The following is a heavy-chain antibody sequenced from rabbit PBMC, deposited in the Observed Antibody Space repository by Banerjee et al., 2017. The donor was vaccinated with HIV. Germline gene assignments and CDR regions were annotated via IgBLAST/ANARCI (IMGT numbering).Heavy chain of an antibody. CDR1: GFSFSSSYY. Sequence: QEQLVESGGGLVQPEGSLTLACTASGFSFSSSYYMWWVRQAPGKGLEWIACIYGGSSDNTYYASWAKGRFTISKTSSTTVTLQMTSLTAADTATYFCARGGYYDSDWGFNLWGQGTLVTVS. D-gene: IGHD4-1*01. CDR3: ARGGYYDSDWGFNL. J-gene: IGHJ4*01. CDR2: IYGGSSDNT. V-gene: IGHV1S45*01.